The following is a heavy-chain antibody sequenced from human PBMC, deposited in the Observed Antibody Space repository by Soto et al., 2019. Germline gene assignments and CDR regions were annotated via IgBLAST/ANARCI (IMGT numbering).Heavy chain of an antibody. CDR2: ISHDGSIT. CDR3: AKDEYWESHFYYFMDL. D-gene: IGHD3-16*01. V-gene: IGHV3-30*15. Sequence: GGSLRLSCAASGFTFSSYAMHWVRQAPGKGLEWVAVISHDGSITYYSDSVKGRFTMSRDNSNNTLFLQMSSLRSEDTAIYYSAKDEYWESHFYYFMDLWGRGTTVTVSS. CDR1: GFTFSSYA. J-gene: IGHJ6*03.